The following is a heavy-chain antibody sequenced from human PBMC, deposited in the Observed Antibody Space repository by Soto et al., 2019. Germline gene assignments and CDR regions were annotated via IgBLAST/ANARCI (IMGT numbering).Heavy chain of an antibody. CDR1: GFTFSSYA. V-gene: IGHV3-23*01. D-gene: IGHD3-16*01. CDR2: ISGSGGST. J-gene: IGHJ4*02. CDR3: AKAPVDYVWGSYDY. Sequence: EVQLLESGGGLVQPGGSLRLSCAASGFTFSSYAMSWVRQAPGKGLEWVSAISGSGGSTYYADSVKGRFTISRDNSKNTLYLQMNSLRAEDTAVYYWAKAPVDYVWGSYDYWGQGTLVTVSS.